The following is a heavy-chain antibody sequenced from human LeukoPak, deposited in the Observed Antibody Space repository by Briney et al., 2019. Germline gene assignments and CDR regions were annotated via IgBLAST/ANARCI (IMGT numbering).Heavy chain of an antibody. CDR2: IYTSGTI. CDR1: GGSISSYY. CDR3: ARICLTGYAPISGYFDY. J-gene: IGHJ4*02. D-gene: IGHD3-9*01. Sequence: TPSETLSLTCTVSGGSISSYYWSWIRQPAGTALEWIGRIYTSGTITYNPSLKSRVTMSVDTSKNQFSLKLRSVTAADTAVYYCARICLTGYAPISGYFDYWGQGTLVTVSS. V-gene: IGHV4-4*07.